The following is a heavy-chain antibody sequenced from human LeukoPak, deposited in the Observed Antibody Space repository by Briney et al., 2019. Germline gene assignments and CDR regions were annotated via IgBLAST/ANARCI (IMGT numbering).Heavy chain of an antibody. CDR3: ARLEPSLRGSTFDY. V-gene: IGHV1-46*01. D-gene: IGHD5/OR15-5a*01. CDR2: INPSGGST. J-gene: IGHJ4*02. CDR1: GYTFSSYY. Sequence: SSVKVSCKASGYTFSSYYMHWVRQAPGQGLEWMGIINPSGGSTTYAQKFQGRVTMTRDMSTSTVYMELSSLRSEDTAVYYCARLEPSLRGSTFDYWGQGTLVTVSS.